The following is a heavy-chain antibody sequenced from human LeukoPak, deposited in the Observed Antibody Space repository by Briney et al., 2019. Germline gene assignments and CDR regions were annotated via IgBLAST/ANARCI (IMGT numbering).Heavy chain of an antibody. Sequence: GGSLRLSCAASGFTFSSYGMHWVRQAPGKGLEWVAFIRNDGTNKYYGDSVKGRFTISRDNSKNTVYLQMNSLKVEDTAVYYCARARAIIVVVPDAFDIWGQGTMVTVSS. V-gene: IGHV3-30*02. D-gene: IGHD2-2*01. CDR2: IRNDGTNK. CDR3: ARARAIIVVVPDAFDI. CDR1: GFTFSSYG. J-gene: IGHJ3*02.